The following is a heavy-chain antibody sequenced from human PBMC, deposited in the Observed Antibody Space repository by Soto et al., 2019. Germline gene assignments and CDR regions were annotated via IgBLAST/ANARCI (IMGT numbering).Heavy chain of an antibody. D-gene: IGHD3-22*01. Sequence: SVKVSCKASGGTFSSYAISWVRQAPGQGLEWMGGIIPIFGTANYAQKFQGRVTITADESTSTAYMELSSLRSEDTAVYYCARDSYYYDSSEKYYYYGMDVWGQGTTVTVS. J-gene: IGHJ6*02. CDR1: GGTFSSYA. CDR3: ARDSYYYDSSEKYYYYGMDV. V-gene: IGHV1-69*13. CDR2: IIPIFGTA.